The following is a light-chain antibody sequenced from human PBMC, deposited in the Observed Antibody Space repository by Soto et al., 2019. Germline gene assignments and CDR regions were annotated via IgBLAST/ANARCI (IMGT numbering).Light chain of an antibody. Sequence: QSVLTQPASVSGSPGQSITISCTGTSGDIGSYNRVSWYQQHPGKAPKLIIYEVTDRPSGVSNRFSGSKSGNTASLTICGLQAEDEAEYYSSSYTNINTRACVFGTGTKVTVL. J-gene: IGLJ1*01. CDR2: EVT. CDR1: SGDIGSYNR. CDR3: SSYTNINTRACV. V-gene: IGLV2-14*01.